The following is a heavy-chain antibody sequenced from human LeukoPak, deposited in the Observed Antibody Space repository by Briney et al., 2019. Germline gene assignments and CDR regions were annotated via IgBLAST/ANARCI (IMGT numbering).Heavy chain of an antibody. CDR1: GFTFSSYW. J-gene: IGHJ3*02. D-gene: IGHD4-23*01. Sequence: GGSLRLSCAASGFTFSSYWMHWVRQAPGKGPVWISRIKSDGSSTEYADSVKGRFTISRDNAKNTLYLQMNSLRAEDTAMYSCARDKYGGNSNAFDIWGQGTMVTVAS. CDR2: IKSDGSST. V-gene: IGHV3-74*03. CDR3: ARDKYGGNSNAFDI.